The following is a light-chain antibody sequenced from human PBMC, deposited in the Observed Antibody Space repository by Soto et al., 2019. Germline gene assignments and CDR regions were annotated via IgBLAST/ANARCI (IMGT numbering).Light chain of an antibody. CDR1: QSISRY. Sequence: DIQLTQSPSSLSASVGDRMTITCRSSQSISRYLNWYQQRPGTAPKVLIFGANSLQSGVPSRFSGSGSGTYFTLTISSLQPEDFATYYCLQANTFPITFGQGTKVDIK. CDR2: GAN. V-gene: IGKV1-39*01. CDR3: LQANTFPIT. J-gene: IGKJ1*01.